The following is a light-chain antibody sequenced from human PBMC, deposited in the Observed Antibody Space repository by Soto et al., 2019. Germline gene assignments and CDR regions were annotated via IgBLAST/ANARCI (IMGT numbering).Light chain of an antibody. CDR1: SSDIGDYYY. CDR2: EFT. J-gene: IGLJ1*01. Sequence: QSVLTQPASVSGSPGQSITISCTGTSSDIGDYYYASWYQQHPGKAPKLIIYEFTNRPSGVSNRFSASKSGNTASLTISGLQAEDEADYYCSSYSSSSTPYVLVTGTKVT. CDR3: SSYSSSSTPYV. V-gene: IGLV2-14*01.